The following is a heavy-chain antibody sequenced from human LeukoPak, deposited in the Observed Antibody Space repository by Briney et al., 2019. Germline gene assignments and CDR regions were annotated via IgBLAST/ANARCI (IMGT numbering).Heavy chain of an antibody. CDR3: ARKRTGSFTFDY. D-gene: IGHD2-8*02. V-gene: IGHV3-73*01. J-gene: IGHJ4*02. CDR2: IRSKANSYTT. Sequence: GGSLTLSCAASGFTFSGSAMHWVRQASGKGLEWVGRIRSKANSYTTTYAASVKGRFTISRDNAKDSLYLQMNSLRDEDTAVYYCARKRTGSFTFDYWGQGSLVTVSS. CDR1: GFTFSGSA.